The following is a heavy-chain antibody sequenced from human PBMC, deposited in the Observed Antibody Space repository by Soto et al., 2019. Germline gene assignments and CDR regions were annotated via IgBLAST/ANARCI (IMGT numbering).Heavy chain of an antibody. J-gene: IGHJ6*04. V-gene: IGHV1-24*01. Sequence: GSVQLSCMVSGYSLSEMSMHWVRQPPEKGLERVGTFDGEYGQTMYAQKFQGSVTMTEDTSADTAYVELSSLRSDDTAVYYCGIPVAKRRLECWGKGYWINASS. CDR1: GYSLSEMS. CDR2: FDGEYGQT. D-gene: IGHD2-15*01. CDR3: GIPVAKRRLEC.